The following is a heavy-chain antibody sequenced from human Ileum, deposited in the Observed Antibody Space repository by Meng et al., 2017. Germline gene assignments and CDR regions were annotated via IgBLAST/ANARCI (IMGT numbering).Heavy chain of an antibody. CDR2: ISPYNGNT. CDR3: ARGDSSNRGFDY. D-gene: IGHD6-19*01. CDR1: GYTFTSSG. Sequence: VRLVQSGAEGKKPGAQVKVSCKASGYTFTSSGLSWVRQAPGQGLEWMGWISPYNGNTNYAQKVQGRLTVTTDTSTSTAYMELRSLRSADTAVYYCARGDSSNRGFDYWGQGTLVTVSS. J-gene: IGHJ4*02. V-gene: IGHV1-18*01.